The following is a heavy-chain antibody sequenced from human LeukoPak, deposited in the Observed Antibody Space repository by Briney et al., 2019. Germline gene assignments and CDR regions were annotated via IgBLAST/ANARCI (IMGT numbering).Heavy chain of an antibody. CDR1: GFIFNTYW. CDR2: INGAGTST. D-gene: IGHD1-14*01. CDR3: AKPGRVSAFFDN. J-gene: IGHJ4*02. Sequence: PGGSLRLSCEASGFIFNTYWIYWVRQAPGKGLVWVSRINGAGTSTMYADSVRGRFNTSRDNSKNTQYLQMNNLRIEDTAVYYCAKPGRVSAFFDNWGQGALVTVSS. V-gene: IGHV3-74*03.